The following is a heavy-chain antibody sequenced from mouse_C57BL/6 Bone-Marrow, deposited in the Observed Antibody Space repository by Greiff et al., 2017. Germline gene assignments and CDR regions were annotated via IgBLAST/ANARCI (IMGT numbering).Heavy chain of an antibody. CDR2: IDPENGDT. Sequence: VQLQQSGAELVRPGASVKLSCTASGFNIKDDYMHWVKQRPEQGLEWIGWIDPENGDTEYASKFQGKATITVDTSSNTAYLQLSSLRSEGTAVYYCARMAYWGQGALVTVAA. V-gene: IGHV14-4*01. J-gene: IGHJ3*01. CDR3: ARMAY. CDR1: GFNIKDDY.